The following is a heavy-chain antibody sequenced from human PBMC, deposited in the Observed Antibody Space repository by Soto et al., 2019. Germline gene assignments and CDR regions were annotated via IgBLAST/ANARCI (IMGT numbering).Heavy chain of an antibody. Sequence: GESLKISCAASGFTFSSYAMHWVRPAPGKGVEWVAVISYDGSNKYYADSVKGRFTISRDNSKNTLYLQMNSLRAEDTAVDYCARDVAISDEATVANYCYGMDVWGQGTTVTVSS. CDR2: ISYDGSNK. D-gene: IGHD4-17*01. CDR1: GFTFSSYA. V-gene: IGHV3-30*04. CDR3: ARDVAISDEATVANYCYGMDV. J-gene: IGHJ6*02.